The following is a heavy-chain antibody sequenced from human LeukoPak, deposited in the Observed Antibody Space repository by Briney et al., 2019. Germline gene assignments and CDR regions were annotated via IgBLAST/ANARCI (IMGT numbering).Heavy chain of an antibody. D-gene: IGHD3-10*01. J-gene: IGHJ4*02. CDR2: IYHSGST. CDR3: ARVTLGFGAGFDY. Sequence: PSETLSLTCTVSGGSISTYYWSWIRQPPGKGVECIGYIYHSGSTNYNPSLKSRLTISVDTSKNQFSLKLSSVTAADTAVYYCARVTLGFGAGFDYWGQGTLVTVSS. V-gene: IGHV4-59*01. CDR1: GGSISTYY.